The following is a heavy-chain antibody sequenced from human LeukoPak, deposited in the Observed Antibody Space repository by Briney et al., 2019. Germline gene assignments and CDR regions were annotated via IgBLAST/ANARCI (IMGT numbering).Heavy chain of an antibody. CDR2: IYPGDSDT. D-gene: IGHD2-8*01. CDR3: ARLNGRPVDS. V-gene: IGHV5-51*01. J-gene: IGHJ4*02. CDR1: GYSFSTYW. Sequence: GESLKISCQGSGYSFSTYWITWVRQMPGKGLEWMGIIYPGDSDTRYSPSFQGQVTISADKSNSTTFLQWSSLKASDSGMYYCARLNGRPVDSWGQGTLVTVSS.